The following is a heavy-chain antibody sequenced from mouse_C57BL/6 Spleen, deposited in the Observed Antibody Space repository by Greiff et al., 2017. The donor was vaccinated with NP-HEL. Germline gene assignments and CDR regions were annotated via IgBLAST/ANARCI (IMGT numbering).Heavy chain of an antibody. Sequence: QVQLQQPGAELVKPGASVKLSCKASGYTFTSYWMHWVKQRPGQGLEWIGMIHPNSGSTNYNEKFKSKATLTVDKSSSTAYMQLSSLTSEDSAVYYCARLRGYSGYFDVWGTGTTVTVSS. CDR3: ARLRGYSGYFDV. V-gene: IGHV1-64*01. CDR2: IHPNSGST. CDR1: GYTFTSYW. D-gene: IGHD2-2*01. J-gene: IGHJ1*03.